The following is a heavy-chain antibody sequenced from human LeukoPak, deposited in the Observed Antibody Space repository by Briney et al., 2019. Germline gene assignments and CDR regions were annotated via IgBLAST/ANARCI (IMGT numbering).Heavy chain of an antibody. J-gene: IGHJ4*02. Sequence: PSETLSLTCAVYGGSFSGYYWSWIRQPPGKGLEWIGEINHSGSTNYNPSLKSRVTISVDTSKNQFSLKLNSVTAADTAVYYCARHVSGIYGSRGDFDYWGPGTLVTVSS. CDR1: GGSFSGYY. CDR2: INHSGST. CDR3: ARHVSGIYGSRGDFDY. D-gene: IGHD3-10*01. V-gene: IGHV4-34*01.